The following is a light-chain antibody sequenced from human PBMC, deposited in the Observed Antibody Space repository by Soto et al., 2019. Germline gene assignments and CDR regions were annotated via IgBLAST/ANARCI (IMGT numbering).Light chain of an antibody. CDR2: GAT. V-gene: IGKV1-16*01. Sequence: DIQMTQSPSSLSASVGDRVTIGCRASQGINTDLAWFQQKPGKAPKSLIYGATNLQSGVPPRFSGSGSGTDFSLTSSSLQPEDVATYYCQQYERYPPSFGGGTKLEI. J-gene: IGKJ4*01. CDR1: QGINTD. CDR3: QQYERYPPS.